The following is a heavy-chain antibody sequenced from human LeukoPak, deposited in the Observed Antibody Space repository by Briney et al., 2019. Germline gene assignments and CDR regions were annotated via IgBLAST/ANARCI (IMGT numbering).Heavy chain of an antibody. J-gene: IGHJ4*02. Sequence: SVKVSCTASGGTFSSYAISWVRQAPGQGLEWMGGIIPIFGTANYAQKFQGRVTITADESTSTAYMELSSLRSEDTAVYYCARFPTNCTNGVCYFFDYWGQGTLVTVSS. CDR2: IIPIFGTA. D-gene: IGHD2-8*01. CDR1: GGTFSSYA. CDR3: ARFPTNCTNGVCYFFDY. V-gene: IGHV1-69*13.